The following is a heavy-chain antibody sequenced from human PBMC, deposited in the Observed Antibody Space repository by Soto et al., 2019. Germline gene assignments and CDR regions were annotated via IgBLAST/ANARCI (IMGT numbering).Heavy chain of an antibody. D-gene: IGHD4-17*01. J-gene: IGHJ2*01. V-gene: IGHV1-3*01. CDR3: ARDPRNYYGGNSGYFDL. CDR1: GYIFTCYV. Sequence: ASVKVSCKASGYIFTCYVMEWVRQAPGQRLEWMGWINAGNGNTKYSQKFQGRVTITRDTSANTAYMELSSLRSEDTAVYYCARDPRNYYGGNSGYFDLWDRGTLVTVS. CDR2: INAGNGNT.